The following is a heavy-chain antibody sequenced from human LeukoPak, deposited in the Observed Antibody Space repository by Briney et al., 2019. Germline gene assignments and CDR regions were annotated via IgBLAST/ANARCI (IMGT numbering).Heavy chain of an antibody. CDR1: GYSFTNYW. CDR3: ARRGWGFGEPKRDHDTFDI. J-gene: IGHJ3*02. CDR2: ILPGDSDD. D-gene: IGHD3-10*01. Sequence: GEPLKISCKGSGYSFTNYWIAGVGQMPGQGLEWMAIILPGDSDDRYSASFQGQVTISIDKSISTTSLRWSSLKASDTDMYYCARRGWGFGEPKRDHDTFDIWGQGTMVTVSS. V-gene: IGHV5-51*01.